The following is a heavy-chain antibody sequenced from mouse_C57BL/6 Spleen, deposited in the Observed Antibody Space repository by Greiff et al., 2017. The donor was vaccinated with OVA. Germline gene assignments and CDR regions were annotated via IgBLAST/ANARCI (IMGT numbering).Heavy chain of an antibody. J-gene: IGHJ3*01. V-gene: IGHV3-6*01. CDR3: ARVRYYGSSSFAY. CDR2: ISYDGSN. D-gene: IGHD1-1*01. Sequence: EVKLQQSGPGLVKPSQSLSLTCSVTGYSITSGYYWNWIRQFPGNKLEWMGYISYDGSNNYNPYLKNRISITRDTSKNQLFLKLNSVTTEDTATYYCARVRYYGSSSFAYWGQGTLVTVSA. CDR1: GYSITSGYY.